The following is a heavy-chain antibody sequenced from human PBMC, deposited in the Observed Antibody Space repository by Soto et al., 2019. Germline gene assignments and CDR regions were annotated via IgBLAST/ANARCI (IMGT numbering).Heavy chain of an antibody. CDR3: ARDRGSGSYGYFDY. D-gene: IGHD3-10*01. V-gene: IGHV3-30-3*01. Sequence: PGGSLRLSCAASGFTFSSYAMHWVRQAPGKGLEWVAVISYDGSNKYYADSVEGRFTISRDNSKNTLYLKMNSLRAEDTAVYYCARDRGSGSYGYFDYWGQGTLVTVSS. CDR2: ISYDGSNK. CDR1: GFTFSSYA. J-gene: IGHJ4*02.